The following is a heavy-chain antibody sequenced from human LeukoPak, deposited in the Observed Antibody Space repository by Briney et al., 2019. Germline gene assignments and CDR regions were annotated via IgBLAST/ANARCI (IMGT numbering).Heavy chain of an antibody. Sequence: PGRSLRLSCAASGFTFSSYAMHWVRQAPGKGLEWVAVISYGGSNKYYADSVKGRFTISRDNSKNTLYLQMNSLRAEDTAVYYCARELGSSAGDWGQGTLVTVSS. CDR2: ISYGGSNK. CDR1: GFTFSSYA. CDR3: ARELGSSAGD. V-gene: IGHV3-30-3*01. D-gene: IGHD6-6*01. J-gene: IGHJ4*02.